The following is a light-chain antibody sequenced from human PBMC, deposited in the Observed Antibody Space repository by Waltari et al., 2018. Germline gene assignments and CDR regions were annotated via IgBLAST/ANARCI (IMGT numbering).Light chain of an antibody. J-gene: IGKJ4*01. CDR3: QHYNNYPPT. CDR2: MAS. CDR1: QSISSW. V-gene: IGKV1-5*03. Sequence: DIQMTQSPSTLSASVGDRVTITCRASQSISSWLAWYQQKPGKAPKLLIYMASSLQSDVPSRFSGSGSGTEFTLTISSLQPDDFATFYCQHYNNYPPTFGGGTKVEIK.